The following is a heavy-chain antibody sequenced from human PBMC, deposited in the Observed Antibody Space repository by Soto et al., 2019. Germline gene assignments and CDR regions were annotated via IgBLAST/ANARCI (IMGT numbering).Heavy chain of an antibody. CDR1: GDSVSSNSAV. CDR2: TYYRSKWFN. CDR3: ARTTASAGANFDY. D-gene: IGHD1-26*01. Sequence: QVQLQQSGPGLVKPSQTLSLTCAISGDSVSSNSAVWNWIRQSPSSGLEWLGRTYYRSKWFNDYALSVKSRITINADTSQNQVSLHLDSVTPEDTAVYYCARTTASAGANFDYWGQGTLVTVSS. V-gene: IGHV6-1*01. J-gene: IGHJ4*02.